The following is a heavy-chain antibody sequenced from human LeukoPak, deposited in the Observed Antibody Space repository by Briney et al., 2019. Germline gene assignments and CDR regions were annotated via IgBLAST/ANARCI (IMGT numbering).Heavy chain of an antibody. CDR1: GGTFSSYA. CDR3: ARCQYGDYDGYDY. V-gene: IGHV1-69*06. CDR2: IIPIFGTA. Sequence: VASVKVSCKASGGTFSSYAISWVRQAPGQGLEWMGRIIPIFGTANYAQKFQGRVTITADKSTSTAYMELSSLRSEDTAVYYCARCQYGDYDGYDYWGQGTLVTVSS. D-gene: IGHD4-17*01. J-gene: IGHJ4*02.